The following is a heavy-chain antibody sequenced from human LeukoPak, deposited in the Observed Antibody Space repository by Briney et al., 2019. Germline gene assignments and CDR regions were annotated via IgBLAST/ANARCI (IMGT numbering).Heavy chain of an antibody. Sequence: SETLSLTCTVSGGSISSSGYYWGWIRQPPGKGLEWIGSIYYSGSTYYNPSLKSRVAISVDTSKNQFSLKLSSVTAADTAVYYCASHLRRFCSSTSCYSGYYYYGMDVWGQGTTVTVSS. D-gene: IGHD2-2*02. CDR1: GGSISSSGYY. CDR2: IYYSGST. V-gene: IGHV4-39*01. J-gene: IGHJ6*02. CDR3: ASHLRRFCSSTSCYSGYYYYGMDV.